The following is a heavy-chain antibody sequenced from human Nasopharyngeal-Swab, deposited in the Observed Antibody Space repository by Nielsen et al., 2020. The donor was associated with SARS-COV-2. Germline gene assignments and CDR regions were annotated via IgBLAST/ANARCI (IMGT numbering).Heavy chain of an antibody. CDR3: ARDLYYDSSGHWYYYYSMDV. D-gene: IGHD3-22*01. CDR1: GGTFSSYA. CDR2: IIPIFGTA. Sequence: SVKVSCKASGGTFSSYAISWVRQAPGQGLEWMGGIIPIFGTANYAQKFQGRVTITADESTSTAYMELSSLRSEDTAVYYCARDLYYDSSGHWYYYYSMDVWGQGTTVTVSS. J-gene: IGHJ6*02. V-gene: IGHV1-69*13.